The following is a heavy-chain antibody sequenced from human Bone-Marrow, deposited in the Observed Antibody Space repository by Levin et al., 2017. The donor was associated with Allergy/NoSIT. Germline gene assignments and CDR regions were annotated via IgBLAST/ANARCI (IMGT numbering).Heavy chain of an antibody. D-gene: IGHD2-8*02. J-gene: IGHJ3*02. CDR3: AKDPLWLSAGYCTGGVCYQTDAFDI. CDR1: GFTFSSYA. V-gene: IGHV3-23*01. Sequence: GESLKISCAASGFTFSSYAMSWVRQAPGKGLEWVSAISGSGGSTYYADSVKGRFTISRDNSKNTLYLQMNSLRAEDTAVYYCAKDPLWLSAGYCTGGVCYQTDAFDIWGQGTMVTVSS. CDR2: ISGSGGST.